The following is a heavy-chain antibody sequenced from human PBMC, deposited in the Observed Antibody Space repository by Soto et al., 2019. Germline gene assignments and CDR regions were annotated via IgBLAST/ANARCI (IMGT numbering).Heavy chain of an antibody. J-gene: IGHJ6*02. V-gene: IGHV3-23*01. CDR2: LSGSGADT. CDR3: ARVRGVGYYYGMDG. Sequence: EVQLLESGGGLVQRGGSLRLSCAGSGCMFKSYAMSWVRQAPGKGLEWVSALSGSGADTYYADSVKGRFTISRDNSKNTLYLQMNSLRAEDTAVYFCARVRGVGYYYGMDGWGQGTTVTVSS. D-gene: IGHD3-10*01. CDR1: GCMFKSYA.